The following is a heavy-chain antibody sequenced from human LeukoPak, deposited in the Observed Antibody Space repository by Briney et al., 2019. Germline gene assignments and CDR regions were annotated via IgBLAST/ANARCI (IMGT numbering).Heavy chain of an antibody. CDR1: GFTFSSYS. CDR3: AKEDQYYYDSSGYPVFDY. J-gene: IGHJ4*02. Sequence: GGSLRLSCAASGFTFSSYSMNWVRQAPGKGLEWVSSISSSSSYIYYADSVKGRFTISRDNAKNSLYLQMNSLRAEDTAVYYCAKEDQYYYDSSGYPVFDYWGQGTLVTVSS. V-gene: IGHV3-21*04. D-gene: IGHD3-22*01. CDR2: ISSSSSYI.